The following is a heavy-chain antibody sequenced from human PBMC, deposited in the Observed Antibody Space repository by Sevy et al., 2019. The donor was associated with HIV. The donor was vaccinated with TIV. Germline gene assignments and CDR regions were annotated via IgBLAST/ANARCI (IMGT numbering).Heavy chain of an antibody. CDR2: ISSSSNYI. Sequence: GGSLRLSCAASGFTFSTYTMNWVRQAPGKGLEWVSSISSSSNYIYYADSVKGRFTISRDNSKNTLYLQMNSLRAEDTAVYYCAKDLLELTIKELAQDYYYGMDVWGQGTTVTVSS. CDR3: AKDLLELTIKELAQDYYYGMDV. J-gene: IGHJ6*02. V-gene: IGHV3-21*01. CDR1: GFTFSTYT. D-gene: IGHD3-10*01.